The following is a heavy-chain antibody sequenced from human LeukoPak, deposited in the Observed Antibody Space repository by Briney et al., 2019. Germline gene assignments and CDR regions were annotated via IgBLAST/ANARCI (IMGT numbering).Heavy chain of an antibody. CDR1: GFTFSSYA. CDR3: ATVSGYGKNWFNYFDY. CDR2: ISGSGGST. V-gene: IGHV3-23*01. Sequence: GGSLRLSCAASGFTFSSYAMSWVRQAPGKGLEWVSIISGSGGSTYYADSVKGRFTISKDNSKNTLYLQMNSLRAEDTAVYYYATVSGYGKNWFNYFDYWGQGTLVTVSS. D-gene: IGHD6-13*01. J-gene: IGHJ4*02.